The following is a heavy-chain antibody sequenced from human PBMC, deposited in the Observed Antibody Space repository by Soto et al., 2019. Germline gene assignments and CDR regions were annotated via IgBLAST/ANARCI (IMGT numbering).Heavy chain of an antibody. D-gene: IGHD6-13*01. CDR2: ISPK. CDR3: ARDTGRASADL. J-gene: IGHJ5*02. Sequence: QVQLVESGGGLVQPGTSLRLSCAVSGFSFRTYGFHWVRQPPGKGLQWVAVISPKGHSDSVEGRFTISRDNSKDTLYLQMTSLRVEDTGVYYCARDTGRASADLWGQGTLVSVSS. CDR1: GFSFRTYG. V-gene: IGHV3-33*01.